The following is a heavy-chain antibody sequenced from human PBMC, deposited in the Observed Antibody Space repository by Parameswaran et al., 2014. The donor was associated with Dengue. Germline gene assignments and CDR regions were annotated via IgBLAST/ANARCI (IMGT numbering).Heavy chain of an antibody. CDR2: ISGSGGST. Sequence: RWIRQPPGKGLEWVSAISGSGGSTYYADSVKGRFTISRDNSKNTLYLQMNSLRAEDTAVYYCAKEGEVRGVLRFLEWLSRAASFDYWGQGTLVTVSS. J-gene: IGHJ4*02. CDR3: AKEGEVRGVLRFLEWLSRAASFDY. V-gene: IGHV3-23*01. D-gene: IGHD3-3*01.